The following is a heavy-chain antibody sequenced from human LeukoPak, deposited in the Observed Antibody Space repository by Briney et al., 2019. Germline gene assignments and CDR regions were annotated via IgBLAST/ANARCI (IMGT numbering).Heavy chain of an antibody. CDR1: GGTFSSYA. V-gene: IGHV1-69*05. CDR2: IIPIFGTA. CDR3: ASYDTAMNY. D-gene: IGHD5-18*01. Sequence: ASVKVFCKASGGTFSSYAISWVRQAPGQGLEWRGEIIPIFGTANYAQKFQGRVTITTDESTSTAYMELSSLRSEDTAVYYCASYDTAMNYWGQGTLVTVSS. J-gene: IGHJ4*02.